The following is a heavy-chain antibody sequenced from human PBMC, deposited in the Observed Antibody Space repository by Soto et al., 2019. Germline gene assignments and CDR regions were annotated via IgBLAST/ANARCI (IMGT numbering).Heavy chain of an antibody. Sequence: GGSLRLSCAASGFAFTNYGFHWVRQAPGKGLEWVAHISNDGTKKFYADSVKGRFTISRDNSETTVYLHLTSPRPDDTALFYCARDVAMPTGLGLGYWGQGTLVTVSS. CDR1: GFAFTNYG. D-gene: IGHD4-4*01. CDR2: ISNDGTKK. J-gene: IGHJ4*02. V-gene: IGHV3-30*03. CDR3: ARDVAMPTGLGLGY.